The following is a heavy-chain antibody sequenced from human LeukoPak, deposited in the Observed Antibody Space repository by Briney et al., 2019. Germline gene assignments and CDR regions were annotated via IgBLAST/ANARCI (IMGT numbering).Heavy chain of an antibody. J-gene: IGHJ4*02. CDR2: IYYSGST. CDR3: AGRQRIGGKQYYYDSSGYYPFDY. V-gene: IGHV4-39*01. Sequence: SETLSLTCTVSGGSISSSSYYWGWIRQPPGKGLEWIGSIYYSGSTYYNPSLKSRVTISVDTSKNQFSLKLSSVTAADTAVYYCAGRQRIGGKQYYYDSSGYYPFDYWGQGTLVTVSS. D-gene: IGHD3-22*01. CDR1: GGSISSSSYY.